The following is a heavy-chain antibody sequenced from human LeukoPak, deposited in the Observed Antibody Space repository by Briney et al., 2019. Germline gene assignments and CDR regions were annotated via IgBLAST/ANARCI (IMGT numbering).Heavy chain of an antibody. CDR3: VRAPHPYNCSGGSCPHYFDY. D-gene: IGHD2-15*01. Sequence: PAETLSLTCAVSGGSVTGGGFSWSWIRPPPGKALEWIGYIYHTRATYYNPSLKRRVTISIDRSKNLFSLKLYSVTAADTALYFCVRAPHPYNCSGGSCPHYFDYWGQGHLVTVSS. V-gene: IGHV4-30-2*01. CDR2: IYHTRAT. J-gene: IGHJ4*02. CDR1: GGSVTGGGFS.